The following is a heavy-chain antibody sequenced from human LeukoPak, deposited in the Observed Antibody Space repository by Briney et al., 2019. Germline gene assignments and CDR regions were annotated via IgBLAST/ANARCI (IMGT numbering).Heavy chain of an antibody. Sequence: GGSLRLSCAASGFTFSSYGMSWVRQAPGKGLEWVSTISDSGSSTYYADSVKGRFTISRDNPKNTLYLQMNSLRAEDTAVYYCAKPLGVGALSYYYMDVWGKGTTVTISS. J-gene: IGHJ6*03. CDR1: GFTFSSYG. CDR3: AKPLGVGALSYYYMDV. V-gene: IGHV3-23*01. D-gene: IGHD1-26*01. CDR2: ISDSGSST.